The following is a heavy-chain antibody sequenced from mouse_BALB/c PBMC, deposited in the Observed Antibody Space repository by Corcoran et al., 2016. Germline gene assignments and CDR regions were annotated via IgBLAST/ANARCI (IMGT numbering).Heavy chain of an antibody. V-gene: IGHV9-3-1*01. CDR2: INTYTGEP. CDR1: GYTFTNYG. Sequence: QIQLVQSGPELKKPGETVKISCKASGYTFTNYGMNWVKHAPGKGLKWMGWINTYTGEPTYADDFKGRFAFSLETSASTAYLQINNHKNEDTATYFCARAPLHYYAMDYWGQGTSVTVSS. J-gene: IGHJ4*01. D-gene: IGHD6-1*01. CDR3: ARAPLHYYAMDY.